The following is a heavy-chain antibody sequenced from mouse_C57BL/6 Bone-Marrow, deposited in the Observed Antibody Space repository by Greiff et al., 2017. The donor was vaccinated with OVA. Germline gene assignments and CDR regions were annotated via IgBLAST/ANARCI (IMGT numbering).Heavy chain of an antibody. CDR3: ARKEGTGTLAWFAY. D-gene: IGHD4-1*01. Sequence: VQLQQSGAELVKPGASVKLSCKASGYTFTSYWMHWVKQRPGRGLEWIGRIDPNSGGTKYNEKFKSKATLTVDKPSSTAYMQLSSLTSEDSAVYYCARKEGTGTLAWFAYWGQGTLVTVSA. J-gene: IGHJ3*01. CDR1: GYTFTSYW. V-gene: IGHV1-72*01. CDR2: IDPNSGGT.